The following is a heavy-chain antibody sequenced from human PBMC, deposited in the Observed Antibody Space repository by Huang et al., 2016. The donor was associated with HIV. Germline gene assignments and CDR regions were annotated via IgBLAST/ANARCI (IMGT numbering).Heavy chain of an antibody. CDR1: GYSFSSYW. D-gene: IGHD6-6*01. J-gene: IGHJ4*02. CDR2: ILPDDSYT. CDR3: ARRFSSSSGYFDY. Sequence: VQLVQSGAEVKKPGESLKISCKGSGYSFSSYWIAWVRQMPGKGLEWMGIILPDDSYTTYSPSFEGQVTISADKSIGTAYLQWSSLKASDTAMYYCARRFSSSSGYFDYWGQGSLVTVSS. V-gene: IGHV5-51*01.